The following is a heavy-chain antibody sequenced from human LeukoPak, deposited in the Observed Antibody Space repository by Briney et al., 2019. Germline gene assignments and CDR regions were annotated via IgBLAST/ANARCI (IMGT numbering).Heavy chain of an antibody. CDR2: IYTSGST. Sequence: SETLSLTCTVSGGSISSGSYYWSWIRQPAGKGLEWIGRIYTSGSTNYNPSLKSRVTISVDTSKNQFSLKLSSVTAADTAVYYCARDTLGKLGMRAAYFDYWGQGTLVTVSS. CDR1: GGSISSGSYY. CDR3: ARDTLGKLGMRAAYFDY. V-gene: IGHV4-61*02. D-gene: IGHD7-27*01. J-gene: IGHJ4*02.